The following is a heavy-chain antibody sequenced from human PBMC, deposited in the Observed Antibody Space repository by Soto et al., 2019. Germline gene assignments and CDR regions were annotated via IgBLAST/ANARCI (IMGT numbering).Heavy chain of an antibody. CDR1: GFTVSSNY. D-gene: IGHD5-18*01. CDR2: IYSGGRT. J-gene: IGHJ4*02. Sequence: GGSLRLSCAASGFTVSSNYMTWVRQAPGKGLEWVSVIYSGGRTYYADSVKGRFTISRDNSKNTLYLQMNSQRAEDTAVYYCARGRPQGYSYGSYHFAYWGQGTLVTVSS. V-gene: IGHV3-53*01. CDR3: ARGRPQGYSYGSYHFAY.